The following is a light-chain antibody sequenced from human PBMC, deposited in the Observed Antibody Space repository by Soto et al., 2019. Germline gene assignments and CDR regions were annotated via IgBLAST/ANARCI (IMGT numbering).Light chain of an antibody. Sequence: QSVLTQPRSVSGSPGQSVTISCTGTSSDVGAYNYVSWYQQHTGKAPKLLIFDVTKRPSGVPDRFSGSKSGSTASLTISGLQAEDEADYYCCSSAVIRILFGGGTKVTVL. CDR1: SSDVGAYNY. J-gene: IGLJ2*01. V-gene: IGLV2-11*01. CDR3: CSSAVIRIL. CDR2: DVT.